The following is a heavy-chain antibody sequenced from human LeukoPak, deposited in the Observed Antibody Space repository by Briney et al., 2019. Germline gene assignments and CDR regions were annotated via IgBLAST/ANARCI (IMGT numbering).Heavy chain of an antibody. D-gene: IGHD6-13*01. V-gene: IGHV3-48*04. CDR2: ISSSSSTI. CDR3: ARVLSHSSSWFDP. Sequence: GGSLRLSCAASGFTFSSYSMNWVRQAPGKGLEWVSYISSSSSTIYYADSVKGRFTISRDNAKNSLYLQMNSLRAEDTAVYYRARVLSHSSSWFDPWGQGTLVIVSS. CDR1: GFTFSSYS. J-gene: IGHJ5*02.